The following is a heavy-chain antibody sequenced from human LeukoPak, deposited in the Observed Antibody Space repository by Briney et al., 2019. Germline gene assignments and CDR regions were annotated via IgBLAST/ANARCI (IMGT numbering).Heavy chain of an antibody. J-gene: IGHJ4*02. CDR3: ARRGVRGEDIDY. V-gene: IGHV4-34*01. CDR1: GGSFSGYY. D-gene: IGHD3-10*01. Sequence: KPSETLSLTCAVYGGSFSGYYWSWIRQPPGKGLEWIGEINHSGSTNYNPSLKSRVTISVDTSKNQFSLKLSSVTAADTAVYYCARRGVRGEDIDYWGQGTLVTVSS. CDR2: INHSGST.